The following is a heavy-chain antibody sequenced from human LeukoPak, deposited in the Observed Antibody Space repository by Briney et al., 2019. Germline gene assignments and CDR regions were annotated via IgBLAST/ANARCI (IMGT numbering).Heavy chain of an antibody. CDR3: ARAPGPYDSSGHYFNFEY. Sequence: SETLSLTCTVSGGSISSYYWSWIRQPPGKGPEWIGYIYYSGSTNYNPSLKSRATISVDTSENQFSLKLSSVTAADTAVYYCARAPGPYDSSGHYFNFEYWGQGTLVTVSS. CDR2: IYYSGST. CDR1: GGSISSYY. J-gene: IGHJ4*02. D-gene: IGHD3-22*01. V-gene: IGHV4-59*01.